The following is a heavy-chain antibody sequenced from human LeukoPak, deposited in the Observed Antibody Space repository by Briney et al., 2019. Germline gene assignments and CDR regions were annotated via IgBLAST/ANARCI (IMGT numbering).Heavy chain of an antibody. V-gene: IGHV4-61*02. D-gene: IGHD5-24*01. CDR3: ARGGDGYNLRHAFDI. CDR2: IYTSGST. J-gene: IGHJ3*02. Sequence: SQTLSLTCTVSGGSISSGSYYWSWIRQPAGKGLEWIGRIYTSGSTNYNPSLKSRVTISVDTSKNQFSLKLSSVTAADTAVYYCARGGDGYNLRHAFDIWGQGTMVTVSS. CDR1: GGSISSGSYY.